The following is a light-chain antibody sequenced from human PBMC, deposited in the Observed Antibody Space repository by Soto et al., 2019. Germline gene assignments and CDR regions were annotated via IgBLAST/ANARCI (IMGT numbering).Light chain of an antibody. Sequence: EIVLTQSPGTLSLSPGERATLSCRASQNVDSNYLAWYQQKPGQAPRLLIYDASNRATGIPARFSGSGSGTDFTLTISSLEPEDFGVYYCQQRSNWPPVTFGGGTKVDI. J-gene: IGKJ4*01. CDR2: DAS. V-gene: IGKV3-11*01. CDR3: QQRSNWPPVT. CDR1: QNVDSNY.